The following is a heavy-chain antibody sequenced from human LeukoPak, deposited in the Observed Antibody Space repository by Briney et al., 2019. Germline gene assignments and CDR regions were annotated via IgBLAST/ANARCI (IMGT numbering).Heavy chain of an antibody. CDR1: GFTFSNAW. J-gene: IGHJ4*02. CDR3: TTGYYDSSGYF. V-gene: IGHV3-15*01. D-gene: IGHD3-22*01. Sequence: GVSLRLSCAASGFTFSNAWMSWVRQAPGKGLEWVGRIKSKTDGGTTDYAAPVKGRFTISRDDSKNTLYLQMNSLKTEDTAVYYCTTGYYDSSGYFWGQGTLATVSS. CDR2: IKSKTDGGTT.